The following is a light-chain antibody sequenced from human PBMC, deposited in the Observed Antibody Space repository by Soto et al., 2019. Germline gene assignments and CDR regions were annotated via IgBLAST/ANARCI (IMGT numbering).Light chain of an antibody. CDR2: EVS. Sequence: QSALTQPASVSGSPGQSITISCTGTSSDVGGYNYVSWYQQHPGKATKLMIYEVSNRPSGVSNRFSGSKSGNTASLTISGLPAEDEADYYCSSYTSSSTSEGVVFGGGTKLTVL. CDR1: SSDVGGYNY. V-gene: IGLV2-14*01. CDR3: SSYTSSSTSEGVV. J-gene: IGLJ2*01.